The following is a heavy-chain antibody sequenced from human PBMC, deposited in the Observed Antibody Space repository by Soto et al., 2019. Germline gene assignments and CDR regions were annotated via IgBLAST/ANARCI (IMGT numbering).Heavy chain of an antibody. CDR2: IYYSGST. CDR3: ARDSRIAVAGTRWFDP. D-gene: IGHD6-19*01. Sequence: SETLSLTCTVSGGSISSYYWSWIRQPPGKGLEWIGYIYYSGSTNYNPSLKSRVTISVDTSKNQFSLKLSSVTAADTAVYYCARDSRIAVAGTRWFDPWGQGTLVTVPS. J-gene: IGHJ5*02. CDR1: GGSISSYY. V-gene: IGHV4-59*01.